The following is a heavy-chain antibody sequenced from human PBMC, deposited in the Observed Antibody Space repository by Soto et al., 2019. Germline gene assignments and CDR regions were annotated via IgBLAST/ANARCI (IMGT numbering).Heavy chain of an antibody. V-gene: IGHV1-2*02. CDR2: INPNSGDT. CDR1: GYIFTEYY. CDR3: ATEKKRYSSSAGVDAFDI. D-gene: IGHD2-15*01. J-gene: IGHJ3*02. Sequence: ASVKVSCKASGYIFTEYYIHWVRQSPGQGLEWMGWINPNSGDTRSTQKFQGRVTMTRDTSITTAYMGLTRLSSDDTAVYYCATEKKRYSSSAGVDAFDIWGQGTMVTVSS.